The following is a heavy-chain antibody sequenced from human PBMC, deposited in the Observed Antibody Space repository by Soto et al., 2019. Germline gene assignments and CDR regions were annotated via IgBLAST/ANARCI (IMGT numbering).Heavy chain of an antibody. V-gene: IGHV3-21*01. CDR3: TRAISGGPFDY. Sequence: GGSLRLSCAASGFIFSTYSMNWVRQTPGKGLEWVSSISRSSDHMYYADSVRGRFTISRDNAKNSLFLQMNSLRAEDTAVYYCTRAISGGPFDYWGQGARVTVSS. CDR1: GFIFSTYS. CDR2: ISRSSDHM. D-gene: IGHD2-15*01. J-gene: IGHJ4*02.